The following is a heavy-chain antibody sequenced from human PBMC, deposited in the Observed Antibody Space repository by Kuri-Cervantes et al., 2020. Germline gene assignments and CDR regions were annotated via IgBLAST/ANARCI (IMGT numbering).Heavy chain of an antibody. CDR2: ISISGSP. J-gene: IGHJ6*03. V-gene: IGHV4-4*07. D-gene: IGHD2-2*01. CDR1: GGSISDYS. Sequence: SETLSLTCTVSGGSISDYSWSWIRQPAGQGLEWIGRISISGSPNYNPSLKSRVNVSLDSSKNQFSLQLTSVTPADTAVYYCATTSLLHYCNSFSCLNYMDVWGKGTTVTVSS. CDR3: ATTSLLHYCNSFSCLNYMDV.